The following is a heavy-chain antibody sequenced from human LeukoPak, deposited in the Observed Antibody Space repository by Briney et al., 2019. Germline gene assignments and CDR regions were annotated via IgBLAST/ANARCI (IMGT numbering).Heavy chain of an antibody. J-gene: IGHJ5*02. CDR2: MSGDASST. Sequence: PGGSLRLSCEASGFTFSNYSMNWVRQAPGKGLVWVARMSGDASSTDYADSVKGRFTISRDYAKNTLYLQMDSLRVEDTAMYYCAKDHSPGWFDPWGQGTLVTVSS. V-gene: IGHV3-74*01. D-gene: IGHD5-18*01. CDR3: AKDHSPGWFDP. CDR1: GFTFSNYS.